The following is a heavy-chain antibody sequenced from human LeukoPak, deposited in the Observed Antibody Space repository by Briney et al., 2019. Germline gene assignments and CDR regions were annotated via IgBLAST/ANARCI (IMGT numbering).Heavy chain of an antibody. CDR2: IYHSGST. J-gene: IGHJ1*01. CDR3: ARSGDVLTGRRSWEYFQH. Sequence: SETLSLTCTVSGYSISSGYYWGWIRQPPGKGLEWIGSIYHSGSTYYNPSLKSRVTISVDTSKNQFSLKLSSVTAADTAVYYCARSGDVLTGRRSWEYFQHWGQGTLVTVSS. CDR1: GYSISSGYY. V-gene: IGHV4-38-2*02. D-gene: IGHD3-9*01.